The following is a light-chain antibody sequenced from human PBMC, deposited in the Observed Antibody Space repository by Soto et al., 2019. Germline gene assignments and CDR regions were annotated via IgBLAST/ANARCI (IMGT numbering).Light chain of an antibody. CDR1: QTISSW. J-gene: IGKJ1*01. CDR3: QHDHSYSAA. V-gene: IGKV1-5*03. CDR2: KAS. Sequence: DIQMTQSPSTLSGSVGDRVTITCRASQTISSWLAWYQQKPGKAPKLLIYKASTLKSGVPSRFSGSGSGTEFTLTISSLQPDDFATYYCQHDHSYSAAVGQGTKVEL.